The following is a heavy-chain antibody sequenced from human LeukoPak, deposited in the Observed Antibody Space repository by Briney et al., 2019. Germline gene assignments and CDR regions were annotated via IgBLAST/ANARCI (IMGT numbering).Heavy chain of an antibody. J-gene: IGHJ4*02. CDR2: ISAYNGNT. CDR1: GYTFTSYG. V-gene: IGHV1-18*01. CDR3: ARWGLYDSSGYYADC. Sequence: EASVKVSCKASGYTFTSYGISWVRQAPGQGLEWMGWISAYNGNTNYAQKLQGRVTMTTDTSTSTAYMELRSLRSDDTAVYYCARWGLYDSSGYYADCWGQGTLVTVSS. D-gene: IGHD3-22*01.